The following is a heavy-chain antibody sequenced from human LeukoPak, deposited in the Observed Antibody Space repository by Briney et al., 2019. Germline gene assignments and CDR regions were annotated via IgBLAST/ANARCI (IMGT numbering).Heavy chain of an antibody. D-gene: IGHD2-2*01. V-gene: IGHV1-2*06. J-gene: IGHJ4*02. CDR1: GYTFTAYH. Sequence: ASVKVSCKASGYTFTAYHMHWVRQAPGQGLEWMGRINPNSGDTNYAQKFQGRVTMTRGTSISTAYMELSRLRSDDTAVYYCARDYCSSTSCLFDYWAREPWSASPQ. CDR3: ARDYCSSTSCLFDY. CDR2: INPNSGDT.